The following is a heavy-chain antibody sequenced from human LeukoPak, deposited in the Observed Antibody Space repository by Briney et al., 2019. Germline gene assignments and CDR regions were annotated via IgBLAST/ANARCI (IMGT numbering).Heavy chain of an antibody. CDR1: GYRFTSYW. V-gene: IGHV5-51*01. J-gene: IGHJ4*02. CDR3: ARRRYPHIAAAVSDFDY. D-gene: IGHD6-13*01. CDR2: IYTGDSDT. Sequence: GESLKISCKGSGYRFTSYWIGWVRQMPGKGLEWMGIIYTGDSDTRYSPSFQGQVTISADKSISTAYLHWSSLKASDTAMYYCARRRYPHIAAAVSDFDYWGQGTLVT.